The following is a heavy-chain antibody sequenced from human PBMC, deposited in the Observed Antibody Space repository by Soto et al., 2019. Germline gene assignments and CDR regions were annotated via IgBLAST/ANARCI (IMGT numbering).Heavy chain of an antibody. CDR2: ISSGSSSI. D-gene: IGHD1-20*01. Sequence: EVQLVESGGGLVQPGGSLRLSCAASGFTFKSYAMNWVRQAPGKGLEWVSFISSGSSSIYYADSVKGRFTISRDNAQRSLRLQMNSLGAEDTAVYYCARDTSRPHDYNWNEYDEAFDIWGQGTMVAVSS. V-gene: IGHV3-48*01. CDR3: ARDTSRPHDYNWNEYDEAFDI. J-gene: IGHJ3*02. CDR1: GFTFKSYA.